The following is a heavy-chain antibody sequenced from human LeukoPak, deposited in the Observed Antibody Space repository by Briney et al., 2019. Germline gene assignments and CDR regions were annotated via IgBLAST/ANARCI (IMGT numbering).Heavy chain of an antibody. Sequence: SETLSLTCTVSGGSISSSSYYWGWIRQPPGKGLEWIGSIYYSGSTYYSPSLKSRVTISVDTSKNQFSLKLSSVTAADTAVYYCARRAYYYGSGSLDYWGQGTLVTVSS. V-gene: IGHV4-39*01. J-gene: IGHJ4*02. CDR1: GGSISSSSYY. CDR3: ARRAYYYGSGSLDY. CDR2: IYYSGST. D-gene: IGHD3-10*01.